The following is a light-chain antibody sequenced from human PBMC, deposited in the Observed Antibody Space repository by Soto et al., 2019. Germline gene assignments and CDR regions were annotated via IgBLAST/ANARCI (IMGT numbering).Light chain of an antibody. J-gene: IGLJ1*01. V-gene: IGLV1-40*01. CDR2: GDT. Sequence: QSALTQPPSVSGAPGQRVTISCTGSSSNVGAGYGVHWYQQLPGTAPKLLIYGDTNRPSGVPARFFSSKSGTSASLAITGLQAEDEADYYCQSYDNSLSGHVFGTGTKVTVL. CDR1: SSNVGAGYG. CDR3: QSYDNSLSGHV.